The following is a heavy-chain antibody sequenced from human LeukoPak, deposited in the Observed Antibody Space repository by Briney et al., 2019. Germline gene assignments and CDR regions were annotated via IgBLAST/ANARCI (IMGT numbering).Heavy chain of an antibody. D-gene: IGHD4-23*01. J-gene: IGHJ6*03. V-gene: IGHV4-39*07. CDR3: ATRPTPPYYYYYMDV. CDR2: IYYGGNT. Sequence: PSETLSLTCTVSGASISSSSYCWGWIRQPPGKGLEWIGSIYYGGNTYYNPSLKSRVTISVDTSKNQFSLKVSSVTAADTAVYYCATRPTPPYYYYYMDVWGKGTTVTVSS. CDR1: GASISSSSYC.